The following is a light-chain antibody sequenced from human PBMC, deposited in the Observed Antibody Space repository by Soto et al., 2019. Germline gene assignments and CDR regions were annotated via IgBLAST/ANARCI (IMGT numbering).Light chain of an antibody. V-gene: IGKV3-20*01. CDR1: QSISATD. Sequence: EIVLTQSPGTLSLSPGERATLSCRASQSISATDLAWYQQKPGQAPRLLIFGAFSRATGISDRFSGSGSGTDFILTISRLEPEDVEVYYCQQYGSSILTFGQGTKLEIK. J-gene: IGKJ2*01. CDR3: QQYGSSILT. CDR2: GAF.